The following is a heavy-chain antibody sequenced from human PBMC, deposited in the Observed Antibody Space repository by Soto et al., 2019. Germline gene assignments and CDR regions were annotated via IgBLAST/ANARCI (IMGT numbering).Heavy chain of an antibody. D-gene: IGHD3-3*01. CDR1: GYTFTSYY. V-gene: IGHV1-46*01. J-gene: IGHJ4*02. CDR3: ARGEQDRVLEWLNPLGYYFDY. Sequence: QVQLVQSGAEVKKPGASVKVSCKASGYTFTSYYMHWVRQAPGQGLEWMGIINPSGGSTSYAQKFQGRVTMTMDTSTSTVYMELSSLRSEDTAVYYCARGEQDRVLEWLNPLGYYFDYWGQGTLVTVSS. CDR2: INPSGGST.